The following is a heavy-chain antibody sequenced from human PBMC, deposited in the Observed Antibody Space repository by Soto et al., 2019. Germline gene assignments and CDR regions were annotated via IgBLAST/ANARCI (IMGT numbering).Heavy chain of an antibody. J-gene: IGHJ5*02. V-gene: IGHV4-31*03. CDR1: GGSISSGGYY. D-gene: IGHD2-15*01. CDR2: IYYSGST. CDR3: ARDYSSWFDP. Sequence: QVQLQESGPGLVKPSQTLSLTCTVSGGSISSGGYYWSWIRQHPGKGREWIGYIYYSGSTYYNPSLQSRVTISVDTSKHHFSLKLSSVTAADTAAYYCARDYSSWFDPWGQGTLVTVSS.